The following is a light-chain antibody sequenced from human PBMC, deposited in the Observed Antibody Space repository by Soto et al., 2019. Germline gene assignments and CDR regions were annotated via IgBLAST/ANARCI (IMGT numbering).Light chain of an antibody. CDR1: NTDVGGYNF. Sequence: QSALTQPASVSGSPGQSITISCTGTNTDVGGYNFVSWYQQHPGKAPKLIIYEVTNRPSGVSSRFSGSKSGSTASLTISGLQAEDEADYYCSSYTTSNSPYVFGTGTQLTVL. J-gene: IGLJ1*01. V-gene: IGLV2-14*01. CDR2: EVT. CDR3: SSYTTSNSPYV.